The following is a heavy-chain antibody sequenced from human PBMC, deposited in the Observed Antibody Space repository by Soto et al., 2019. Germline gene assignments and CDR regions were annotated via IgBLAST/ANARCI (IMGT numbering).Heavy chain of an antibody. J-gene: IGHJ6*02. V-gene: IGHV4-34*01. CDR1: GGSFSGYY. Sequence: SETLSLTCAVYGGSFSGYYWSWIRQPPGKGLEWIGEINHSGSTNYNPSLKSRVTISVDTSKNQFSLKLSSVTAADTAVYYCARVGGAKGYSSSWYSYYYGMDVWGQGTTVTVSS. D-gene: IGHD6-13*01. CDR3: ARVGGAKGYSSSWYSYYYGMDV. CDR2: INHSGST.